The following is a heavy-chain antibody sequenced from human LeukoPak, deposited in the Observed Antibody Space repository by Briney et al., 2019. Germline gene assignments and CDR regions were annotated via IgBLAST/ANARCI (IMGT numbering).Heavy chain of an antibody. Sequence: GASVKVSCKASGGTFSSYAISWVRQAPGQGLEWMGGIIPIFGTANYAQKFQGRVTITADESTSTAYMELSSLRSEDTAVYYCARDALQGMMFFDYWGQGTLVTVSS. CDR3: ARDALQGMMFFDY. D-gene: IGHD4-11*01. V-gene: IGHV1-69*13. CDR1: GGTFSSYA. J-gene: IGHJ4*02. CDR2: IIPIFGTA.